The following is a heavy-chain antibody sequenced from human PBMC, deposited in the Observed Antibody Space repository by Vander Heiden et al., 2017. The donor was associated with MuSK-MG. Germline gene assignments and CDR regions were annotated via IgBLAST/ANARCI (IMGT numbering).Heavy chain of an antibody. Sequence: EVQLLESGGGWVQPGGSLRLSCAASGCTFSRYAMSWVPQAPGKGLEWVSAISGSGGSTYYADSVKGRFTISRDNSKNTLYLQMNSLRAEDTAVYYCAKVPAAGTYYYGMDVWGQGTTVTVSS. CDR2: ISGSGGST. CDR1: GCTFSRYA. V-gene: IGHV3-23*01. J-gene: IGHJ6*02. D-gene: IGHD6-13*01. CDR3: AKVPAAGTYYYGMDV.